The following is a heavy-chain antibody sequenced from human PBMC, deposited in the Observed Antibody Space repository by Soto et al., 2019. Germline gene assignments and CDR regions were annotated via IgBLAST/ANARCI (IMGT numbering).Heavy chain of an antibody. Sequence: LRLSCGASGFTFSSYAMTWVRQAPGKGLEWVSGISGSGGRTYYADSVKGRFTISGDNSKNTLYLQMNSLRAEDTAVYYCAKGSSGYDYYYFDYWGQGTLVTVSS. D-gene: IGHD5-12*01. CDR1: GFTFSSYA. CDR3: AKGSSGYDYYYFDY. CDR2: ISGSGGRT. V-gene: IGHV3-23*01. J-gene: IGHJ4*02.